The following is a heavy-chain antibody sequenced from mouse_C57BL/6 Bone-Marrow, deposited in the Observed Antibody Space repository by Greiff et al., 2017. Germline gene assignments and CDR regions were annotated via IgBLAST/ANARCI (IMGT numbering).Heavy chain of an antibody. CDR2: IYPGSGSP. J-gene: IGHJ1*03. Sequence: QVQLQQSGAELVKPGASVKMSCKASGYTFTSYWITWVKQRPGQGLEWIGDIYPGSGSPNYNEKFKSKATLTVDTSTSTAYMQRSSLTSEDSAVYYCARPYYSKHWDFDVWGKGTTVTVSS. D-gene: IGHD2-5*01. V-gene: IGHV1-55*01. CDR3: ARPYYSKHWDFDV. CDR1: GYTFTSYW.